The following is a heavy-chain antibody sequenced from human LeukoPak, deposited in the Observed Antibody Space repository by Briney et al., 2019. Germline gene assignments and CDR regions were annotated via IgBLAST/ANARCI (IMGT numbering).Heavy chain of an antibody. Sequence: PSEILSLTCTVSTDSLSGYSWSWIRQSAVMGLEWIGRIYMSGSTDYNPSLKSRVTLSVDTSKNQFSLNLRSVTAADTAVYYCARENGVTVVDYWGQGALVTVSS. J-gene: IGHJ4*02. D-gene: IGHD2-8*01. V-gene: IGHV4-4*07. CDR1: TDSLSGYS. CDR3: ARENGVTVVDY. CDR2: IYMSGST.